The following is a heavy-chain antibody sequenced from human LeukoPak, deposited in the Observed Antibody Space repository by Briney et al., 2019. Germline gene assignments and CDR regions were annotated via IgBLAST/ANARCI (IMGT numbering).Heavy chain of an antibody. CDR3: ARSLGHGGYSSGWYNYYYYMDV. CDR2: ISSSSSYI. V-gene: IGHV3-21*01. CDR1: GFTFSSYS. Sequence: PGGSLRLSCAASGFTFSSYSMNWVRQAPGKGLEWVSSISSSSSYIYYADSVKGRFTISRDNAKNSLYLQMNSLRAEDTAVYYCARSLGHGGYSSGWYNYYYYMDVWGKGTTVTVSS. D-gene: IGHD6-19*01. J-gene: IGHJ6*03.